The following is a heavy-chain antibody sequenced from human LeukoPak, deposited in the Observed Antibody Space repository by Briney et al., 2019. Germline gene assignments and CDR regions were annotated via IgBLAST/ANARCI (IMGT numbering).Heavy chain of an antibody. CDR2: SYDSGST. CDR1: GXSISSYY. V-gene: IGHV4-59*08. D-gene: IGHD2-21*02. Sequence: PSETLSLTCTVSGXSISSYYWTWMRQPPGKGLEWIGYSYDSGSTNYNPSLKSRVTISVDTSKNQFSLKLNSVTAAGTAVYYCARRVTSNWFDPWGQGTLVTVSS. CDR3: ARRVTSNWFDP. J-gene: IGHJ5*02.